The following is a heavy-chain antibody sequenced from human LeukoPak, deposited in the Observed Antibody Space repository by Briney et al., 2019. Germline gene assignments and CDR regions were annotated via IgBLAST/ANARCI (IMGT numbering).Heavy chain of an antibody. CDR2: ISTYDGDT. Sequence: ASVKVSCKAPGYTFTRYGITWVRQAPGQGLEWMGWISTYDGDTYYAQKFQGRVTMTRDTSTTTAYMELRGLRSDDAALYYCARDVLNRCIGGICPIDDWGQGTLVTVSS. CDR1: GYTFTRYG. D-gene: IGHD2-15*01. CDR3: ARDVLNRCIGGICPIDD. J-gene: IGHJ4*02. V-gene: IGHV1-18*04.